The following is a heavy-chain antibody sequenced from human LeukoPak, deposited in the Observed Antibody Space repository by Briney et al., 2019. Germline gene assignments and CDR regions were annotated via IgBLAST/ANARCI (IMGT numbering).Heavy chain of an antibody. CDR1: GYTFTTYV. CDR3: ARDRCSGGICYSSLVY. V-gene: IGHV1-3*04. CDR2: INTANGDT. D-gene: IGHD2-15*01. J-gene: IGHJ4*02. Sequence: ASVKVSCKTSGYTFTTYVIHWVRQAPGRGLESLGWINTANGDTEYSQRFQGRVTFARDTSASTVYMELNSLKSEDTAMFYCARDRCSGGICYSSLVYWGQGTLVTVSS.